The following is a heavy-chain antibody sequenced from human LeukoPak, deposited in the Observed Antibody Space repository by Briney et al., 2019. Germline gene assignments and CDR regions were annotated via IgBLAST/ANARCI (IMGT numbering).Heavy chain of an antibody. D-gene: IGHD1-1*01. J-gene: IGHJ4*02. CDR3: ATDSPETAAFDH. V-gene: IGHV3-48*04. CDR2: IVGSSSTK. CDR1: GFSFSTYS. Sequence: GGSLRLSCAASGFSFSTYSMNWVRQAPGKGLEWVSYIVGSSSTKYYADSVKGRFTISRDNAKNSLYLQMDSLRAEDTAVYYCATDSPETAAFDHWGQGTLVTVSS.